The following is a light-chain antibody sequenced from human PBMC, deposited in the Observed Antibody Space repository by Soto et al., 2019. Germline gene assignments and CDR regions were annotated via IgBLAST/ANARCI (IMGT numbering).Light chain of an antibody. CDR1: NSDVGRYNL. CDR2: EGS. CDR3: CSYASSSTYF. V-gene: IGLV2-23*01. Sequence: QSVLTQPASVSGSPGQSTTISCTGTNSDVGRYNLVSWYKQHPGKAPKLMIYEGSKRPSGVSTRFSGSKSGNTASLTISELQAEDEADYYCCSYASSSTYFFGTGTKVTV. J-gene: IGLJ1*01.